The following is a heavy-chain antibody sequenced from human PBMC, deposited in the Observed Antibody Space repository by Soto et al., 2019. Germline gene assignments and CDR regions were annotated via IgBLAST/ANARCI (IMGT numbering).Heavy chain of an antibody. J-gene: IGHJ6*02. CDR3: ASGPWLRTNYDGMDV. V-gene: IGHV1-18*01. D-gene: IGHD3-10*01. CDR1: GYTFTSYG. CDR2: ISAYNGNT. Sequence: QVQLVQSGAEVKKPGASVKVSCKASGYTFTSYGISWVRQAPGQGLEWMGWISAYNGNTNYAQKLQGRVTMTTDTSKGTAYMEQRSLRSDDTAVYYCASGPWLRTNYDGMDVWGQGTTVTGFS.